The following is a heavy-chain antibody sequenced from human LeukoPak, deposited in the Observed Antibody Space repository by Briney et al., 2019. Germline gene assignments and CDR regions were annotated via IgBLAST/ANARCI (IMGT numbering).Heavy chain of an antibody. CDR1: GFTFSSYG. CDR3: ARDPSPYYDSSGYKNFDY. CDR2: IWYDGSNK. D-gene: IGHD3-22*01. J-gene: IGHJ4*02. V-gene: IGHV3-33*01. Sequence: GGSLRLSCAASGFTFSSYGMHWVRQAPGKGLEWVAVIWYDGSNKYYADSVKGRFTISRDNSKNTLYPQMNSLRAEDTAVYYCARDPSPYYDSSGYKNFDYWGQGTLVTVSS.